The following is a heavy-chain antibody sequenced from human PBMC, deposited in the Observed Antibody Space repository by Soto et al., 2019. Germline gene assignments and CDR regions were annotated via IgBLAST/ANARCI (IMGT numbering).Heavy chain of an antibody. Sequence: SETLSLTCSVSGGSIGSSSYYFGWIRQPPGKGLEWIGSLYYTGTTYYNSSLKSRVTISADKSQNQFSLRLSSVTAADTAVYYCAREETAWPLAYGLDVWGQGTTVTVSS. CDR3: AREETAWPLAYGLDV. J-gene: IGHJ6*02. V-gene: IGHV4-39*02. CDR2: LYYTGTT. D-gene: IGHD2-21*02. CDR1: GGSIGSSSYY.